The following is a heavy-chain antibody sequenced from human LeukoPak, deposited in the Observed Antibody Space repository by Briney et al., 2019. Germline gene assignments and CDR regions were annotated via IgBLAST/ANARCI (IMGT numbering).Heavy chain of an antibody. J-gene: IGHJ4*02. V-gene: IGHV3-21*01. CDR1: GFTFSSYS. D-gene: IGHD2-2*03. Sequence: GGSLRLSCAASGFTFSSYSMNWVRQAPGKGLEWVSSISSSSSYIYYADSVKGRFIISRDNAKNSLYLQMNSLRAEDTAVYYCASEPRRLDIRDYWGQGTLVTVSS. CDR2: ISSSSSYI. CDR3: ASEPRRLDIRDY.